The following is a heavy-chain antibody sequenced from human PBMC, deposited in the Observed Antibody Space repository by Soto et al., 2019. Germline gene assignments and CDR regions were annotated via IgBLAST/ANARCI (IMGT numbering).Heavy chain of an antibody. J-gene: IGHJ6*02. CDR2: IYYTGST. V-gene: IGHV4-31*03. CDR3: ARDRVGNRYYNGMDV. CDR1: GASISSAGYY. D-gene: IGHD1-26*01. Sequence: QVQLQESGPGLVKPSQTLSLTCTVSGASISSAGYYWSWIRHHPGRGLEWIGNIYYTGSTSYNPSRESRIIISVDRSKNQFSLRLNSVTAADTAVYYCARDRVGNRYYNGMDVWGRGTTVSVSS.